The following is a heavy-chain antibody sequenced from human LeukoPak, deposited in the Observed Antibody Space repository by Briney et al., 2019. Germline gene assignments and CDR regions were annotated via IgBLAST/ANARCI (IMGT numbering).Heavy chain of an antibody. CDR2: IRYDGSNK. J-gene: IGHJ4*02. CDR3: AKDPDFWSGYVSYYFDY. CDR1: GFTFSSYG. V-gene: IGHV3-30*02. D-gene: IGHD3-3*01. Sequence: PGGSLRLSCAASGFTFSSYGMHWVRQAPGKGLERVAFIRYDGSNKYYADSVKGRFTISRDNSKNTLYLQMNSLRAEDTAVYYCAKDPDFWSGYVSYYFDYWGQGTLVTVSS.